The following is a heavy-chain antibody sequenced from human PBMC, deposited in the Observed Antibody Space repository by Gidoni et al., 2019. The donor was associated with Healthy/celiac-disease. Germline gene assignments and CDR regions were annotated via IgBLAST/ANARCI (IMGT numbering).Heavy chain of an antibody. CDR1: GFTFSSYA. V-gene: IGHV3-30-3*01. D-gene: IGHD3-10*01. J-gene: IGHJ6*02. Sequence: QVQLVESGGGVVQPGRSLRLSCAASGFTFSSYAMHWVRQAPGKGLEWVAVISYDGSNKYYADSVKGRFTISRDNSKNTLYLQMNSLRAEDTAVYYCARDRGVIAAYYYGMDVWGQGTTVTVSS. CDR3: ARDRGVIAAYYYGMDV. CDR2: ISYDGSNK.